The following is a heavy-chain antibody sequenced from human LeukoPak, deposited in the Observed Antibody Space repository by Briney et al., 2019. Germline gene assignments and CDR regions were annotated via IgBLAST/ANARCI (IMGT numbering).Heavy chain of an antibody. Sequence: GASVKVSCKASGYTFTTHVFHWVHQDPGQRLEWMGLINAGNGNTKYSQKFQGRVTITRDTSASIAYMELSSLRSGDTSVYYCVAEHNSGDSGYYYGMDVWGKGTTVTVSS. V-gene: IGHV1-3*01. D-gene: IGHD4-17*01. CDR1: GYTFTTHV. CDR3: VAEHNSGDSGYYYGMDV. J-gene: IGHJ6*04. CDR2: INAGNGNT.